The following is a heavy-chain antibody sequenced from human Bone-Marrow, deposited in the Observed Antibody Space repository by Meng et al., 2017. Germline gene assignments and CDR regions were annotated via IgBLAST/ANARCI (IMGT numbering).Heavy chain of an antibody. CDR2: IGTAGDT. CDR3: ARHDYDSSGYYYS. CDR1: GFTFSSYD. V-gene: IGHV3-13*03. Sequence: GGSLRLSCAACGFTFSSYDMHWVRQATGKGLEWVSVIGTAGDTYYPGSVKGQFTISRENAKNSLYLQMNSLRAGDTAVYYCARHDYDSSGYYYSWGQGTLVTVSS. J-gene: IGHJ4*02. D-gene: IGHD3-22*01.